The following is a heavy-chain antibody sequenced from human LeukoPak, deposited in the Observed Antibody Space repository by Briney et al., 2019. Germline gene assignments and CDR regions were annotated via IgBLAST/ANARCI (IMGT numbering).Heavy chain of an antibody. V-gene: IGHV4-34*01. CDR1: GGSFSGYY. Sequence: SETLSLTCAVYGGSFSGYYWSWIRQPPGKGLEWIGEINHSGSTNYNQSLKSRVTISVDTSKNQFSLKLSSVTAADTAVYYCAREPGLLWFGETDYWGQGTLVTVSS. CDR3: AREPGLLWFGETDY. CDR2: INHSGST. D-gene: IGHD3-10*01. J-gene: IGHJ4*02.